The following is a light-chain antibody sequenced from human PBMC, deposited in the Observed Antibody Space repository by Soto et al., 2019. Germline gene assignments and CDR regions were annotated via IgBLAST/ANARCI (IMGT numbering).Light chain of an antibody. V-gene: IGKV1-27*01. CDR2: AVS. J-gene: IGKJ2*01. Sequence: DIQMTQSPSSLSASVGDRITITCRASQDISNYLAWYQQKPGKVPKVLIYAVSTLQTGVQSRFSGCGSGTVFTLTINSLHPEDVATYYCQNYKSAPNTFGRGTRLEIK. CDR1: QDISNY. CDR3: QNYKSAPNT.